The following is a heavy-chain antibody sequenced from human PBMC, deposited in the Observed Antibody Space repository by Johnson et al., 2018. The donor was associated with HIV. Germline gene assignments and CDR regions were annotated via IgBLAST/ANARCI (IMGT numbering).Heavy chain of an antibody. J-gene: IGHJ3*02. V-gene: IGHV3-20*04. CDR2: MNWNGGST. CDR1: GFTFDDFG. Sequence: MLLVESGGGVVRPGGSLGLSCAASGFTFDDFGMGWVRQAPGKGLEWVSGMNWNGGSTGYADSMKGRCTISRDNAKNSLYLQMNSLRAEDTALYYCARGRPWGWELRRDACDIWGQGTMVTVSS. D-gene: IGHD1-26*01. CDR3: ARGRPWGWELRRDACDI.